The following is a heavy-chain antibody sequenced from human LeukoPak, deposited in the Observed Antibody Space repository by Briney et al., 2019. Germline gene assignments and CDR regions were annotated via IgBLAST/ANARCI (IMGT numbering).Heavy chain of an antibody. CDR1: GGSIGYYF. CDR2: IYHTGIT. CDR3: ARGRDDIGQGSFFL. J-gene: IGHJ4*02. V-gene: IGHV4-59*01. Sequence: PSETLSLTCAVSGGSIGYYFWNWIRQPPGKGLEWIGYIYHTGITNYNPSLKSRVTMSVDPSKNQFSLSLTSVTAADTAVYYCARGRDDIGQGSFFLWGQGTLVTVSS. D-gene: IGHD3-3*02.